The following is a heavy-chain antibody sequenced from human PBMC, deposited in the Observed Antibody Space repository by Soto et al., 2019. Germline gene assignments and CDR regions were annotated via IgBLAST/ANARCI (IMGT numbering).Heavy chain of an antibody. CDR3: AITPGWFAGRSV. J-gene: IGHJ6*02. CDR2: IHLEIRKT. CDR1: GETVYVSA. Sequence: KVGRAASGETVYVSAVYWVQKAPGQRLEGMECIHLEIRKTSFAHNFQGRLTMTGAPSIDTAYMDLTSLTSEDTAVYYWAITPGWFAGRSVYGQGTTVTVSS. V-gene: IGHV1-8*01. D-gene: IGHD6-19*01.